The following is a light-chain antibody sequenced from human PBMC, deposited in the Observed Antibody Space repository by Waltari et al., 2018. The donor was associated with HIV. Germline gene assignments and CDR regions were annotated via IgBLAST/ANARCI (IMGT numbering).Light chain of an antibody. Sequence: NFMLTQPHSVSESPGKTVTISCTRSSGSIASNFVQWYQQRPGSAPTIVMCEYRQRPSGVPDRFSGSIDSSSNSASLTISGLKTEDEADYYCQSFDSTSWIFGGGTKLTVV. J-gene: IGLJ3*02. CDR2: EYR. CDR3: QSFDSTSWI. CDR1: SGSIASNF. V-gene: IGLV6-57*04.